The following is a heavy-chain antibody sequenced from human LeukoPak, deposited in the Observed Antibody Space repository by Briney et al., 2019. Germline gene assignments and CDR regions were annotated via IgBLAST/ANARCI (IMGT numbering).Heavy chain of an antibody. CDR3: ARDRSGHYRTSFDY. Sequence: ASVKVSCKASGYTFTSYGISWVRQAPGQGLEWMGWISAYNGNTNYAQKLQGRVTMTTDTSTSTAYMELRSLRSDDTAVYYCARDRSGHYRTSFDYWGQGTLVTVSS. D-gene: IGHD3-22*01. CDR2: ISAYNGNT. V-gene: IGHV1-18*01. CDR1: GYTFTSYG. J-gene: IGHJ4*02.